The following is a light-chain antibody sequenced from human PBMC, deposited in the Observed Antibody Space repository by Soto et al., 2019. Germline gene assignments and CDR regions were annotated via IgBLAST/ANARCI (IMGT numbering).Light chain of an antibody. CDR3: QQYGSSPPYT. CDR2: GAS. CDR1: QSLSSSY. V-gene: IGKV3-20*01. Sequence: EIVLTQSPGTLSLSPGERATLSCRASQSLSSSYLAWYQQKPGQAPRVLIYGASSRATGIPDRFSGSASETDFTLTISRLEPEDFAVYYCQQYGSSPPYTFGQGTKLEI. J-gene: IGKJ2*01.